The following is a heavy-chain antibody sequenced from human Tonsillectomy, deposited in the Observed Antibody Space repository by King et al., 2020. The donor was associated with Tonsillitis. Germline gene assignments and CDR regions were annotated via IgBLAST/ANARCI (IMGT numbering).Heavy chain of an antibody. CDR1: GFTFRTYG. CDR3: ANGDSSSWYDDY. Sequence: VQLVESGGGVVQPGRSLRLSCATGGFTFRTYGMHWVRQAPGKGLEWVAAISSDGSDKSYADSVKGRFAISRDNSEHTLYLEMNGLRYEDTAVYYCANGDSSSWYDDYWGQGTLVTVSP. V-gene: IGHV3-30*18. CDR2: ISSDGSDK. J-gene: IGHJ4*02. D-gene: IGHD6-13*01.